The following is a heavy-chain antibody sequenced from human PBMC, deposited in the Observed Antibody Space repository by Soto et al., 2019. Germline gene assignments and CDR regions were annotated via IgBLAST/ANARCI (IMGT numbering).Heavy chain of an antibody. D-gene: IGHD6-19*01. CDR3: AKGPYSSGWEEYFEY. J-gene: IGHJ4*02. CDR2: ISYDGSSE. Sequence: QVQLVESGGGVVQPGRSLRLSCAASGFIFSNYGMHWVRQATGKGLEWVALISYDGSSENYVDSVKGRFTIYRDNSKNTVYLQMNSLRAEDTAVYFCAKGPYSSGWEEYFEYWGQGILVTVSS. CDR1: GFIFSNYG. V-gene: IGHV3-30*18.